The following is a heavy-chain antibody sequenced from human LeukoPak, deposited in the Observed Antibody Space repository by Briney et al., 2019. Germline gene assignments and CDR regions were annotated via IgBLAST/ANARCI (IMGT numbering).Heavy chain of an antibody. D-gene: IGHD4-23*01. V-gene: IGHV3-74*01. CDR3: TRSFGGSGDY. CDR1: GFTFSDYW. CDR2: INTDGGVT. J-gene: IGHJ4*02. Sequence: GGSLRLSCAVSGFTFSDYWMHWVRQASGKGLVWISRINTDGGVTDYADSVKGRFTISRDNAKNTLYLQMNSLITEDTALYYCTRSFGGSGDYWGQGTLVTVSS.